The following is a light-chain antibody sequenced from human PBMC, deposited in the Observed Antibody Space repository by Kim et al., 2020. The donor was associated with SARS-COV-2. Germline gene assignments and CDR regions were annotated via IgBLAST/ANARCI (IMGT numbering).Light chain of an antibody. CDR2: DVS. J-gene: IGLJ1*01. CDR3: CSYAGSYTFNYV. CDR1: SSDVGGYNY. Sequence: LTQPRSVSGSPGQSVTISCTGTSSDVGGYNYVSWYQQHPGKAPKLMIYDVSKRPSGVPDRFSGSKSGNTASLTISGLQAEDEADYYCCSYAGSYTFNYVFGTGTKVTVL. V-gene: IGLV2-11*01.